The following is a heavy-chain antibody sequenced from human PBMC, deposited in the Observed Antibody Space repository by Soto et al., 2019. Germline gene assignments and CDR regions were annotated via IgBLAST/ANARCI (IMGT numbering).Heavy chain of an antibody. CDR1: GYSFASYW. Sequence: GESLKISCTGVGYSFASYWIGWVRQMPGKGLEWMGIIYPGDSDTRYSPSFQGQVTISADKSITTAYLQWSSLKASDTAMYYCARGYCTTTICDPWFDPWGQGTLVTVSS. D-gene: IGHD2-2*01. J-gene: IGHJ5*02. CDR3: ARGYCTTTICDPWFDP. CDR2: IYPGDSDT. V-gene: IGHV5-51*01.